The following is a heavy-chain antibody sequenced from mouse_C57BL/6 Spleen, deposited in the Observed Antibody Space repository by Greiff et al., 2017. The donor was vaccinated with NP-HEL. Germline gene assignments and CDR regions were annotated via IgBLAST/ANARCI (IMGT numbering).Heavy chain of an antibody. CDR3: SPSGSPYDY. V-gene: IGHV1-26*01. CDR1: GYTFTDYY. D-gene: IGHD1-1*01. CDR2: INPNNGGT. Sequence: EVQLQQSGPELVKPGASVKISCKASGYTFTDYYMNWVKQSHGKSLEWIGDINPNNGGTSYNQKFKGKATLTVDKSSSTAYMELRRLTSEDSAVDYCSPSGSPYDYWGQGTTLTVSS. J-gene: IGHJ2*01.